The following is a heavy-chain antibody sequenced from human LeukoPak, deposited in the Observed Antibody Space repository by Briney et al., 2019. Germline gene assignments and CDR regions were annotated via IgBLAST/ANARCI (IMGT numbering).Heavy chain of an antibody. J-gene: IGHJ4*02. CDR1: GFTFSSYA. D-gene: IGHD5-12*01. V-gene: IGHV3-23*01. Sequence: GGSLRLSCAASGFTFSSYAMSWVRQAPGKGLEWVSVISDSGGSTYYADSVKGRFTISRDNSKNTLYLQMDSPRAEDTAVYFCARGDSNIVATTKAFDYWGQGTLVTVSS. CDR2: ISDSGGST. CDR3: ARGDSNIVATTKAFDY.